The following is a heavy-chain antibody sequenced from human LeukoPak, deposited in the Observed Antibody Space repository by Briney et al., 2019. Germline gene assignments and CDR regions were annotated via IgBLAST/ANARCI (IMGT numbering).Heavy chain of an antibody. CDR1: GGSFSGYY. J-gene: IGHJ4*02. V-gene: IGHV4-34*01. D-gene: IGHD2-15*01. CDR2: INHSGST. Sequence: PSETLSLTCAVYGGSFSGYYWSWIRQPPGKGLEWIGEINHSGSTNYNPSLKSRVTISVDPSKSQFSLKLSSVTAADTAVYYCARGPVVVEPGVYYFDYWGQGTLVTVSS. CDR3: ARGPVVVEPGVYYFDY.